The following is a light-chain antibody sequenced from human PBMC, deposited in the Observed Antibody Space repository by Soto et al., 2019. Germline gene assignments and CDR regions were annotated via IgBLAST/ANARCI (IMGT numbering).Light chain of an antibody. V-gene: IGLV2-14*01. CDR1: SSDVGAYNL. CDR3: ASLTSTNFV. Sequence: QSALTQPASVSGSPGQSITISCTGTSSDVGAYNLVSWYQHLPDKAPKLLISEVTNRPSGVSDRFSGSKSGNTASLTISGLQAEDEADYYCASLTSTNFVFGSGTKVTVL. CDR2: EVT. J-gene: IGLJ1*01.